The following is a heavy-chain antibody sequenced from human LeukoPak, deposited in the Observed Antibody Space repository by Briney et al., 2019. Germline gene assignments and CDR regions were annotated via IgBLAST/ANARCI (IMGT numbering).Heavy chain of an antibody. CDR1: GFTFSSCS. Sequence: GGSLRLSCAASGFTFSSCSMKWVRRAPGKGLEWVSSISSSSSYILHADSVTGRFPISRDNAKNSLYLQMTSLRAEDTAVYYFAIDFYGDYDWGQGTLVTVSS. D-gene: IGHD4-17*01. CDR2: ISSSSSYI. CDR3: AIDFYGDYD. J-gene: IGHJ4*02. V-gene: IGHV3-21*01.